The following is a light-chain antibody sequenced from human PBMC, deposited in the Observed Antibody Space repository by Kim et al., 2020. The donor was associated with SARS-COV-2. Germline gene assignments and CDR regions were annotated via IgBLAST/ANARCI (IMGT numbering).Light chain of an antibody. J-gene: IGLJ2*01. CDR2: DVS. V-gene: IGLV2-14*01. CDR3: SSYTSSSHVV. Sequence: QSALTQPASVSGSPGQSITISCTGTCSDVGGYNYVSWYQQHPGKAPKLMIYDVSKRPSGVSNRFSGSKSGNTASLTISGLQAEDEADYYCSSYTSSSHVVFGGGTQLTVL. CDR1: CSDVGGYNY.